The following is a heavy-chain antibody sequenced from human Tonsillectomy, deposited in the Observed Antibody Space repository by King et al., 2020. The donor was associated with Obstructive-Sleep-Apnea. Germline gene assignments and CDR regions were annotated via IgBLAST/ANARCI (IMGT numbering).Heavy chain of an antibody. V-gene: IGHV3-23*04. CDR2: IRGSVGCT. D-gene: IGHD6-19*01. J-gene: IGHJ3*02. Sequence: VQLVESGGGLVQPGGSLRLSCAASGFTFISYAMSCVRQAPGKGREWVSAIRGSVGCTCYADSVKGRFTVSIDNSKNTLYLQMNSLRAADTAVYYCAKDRHTGIAVARDLAFDIWGQGTMVTVSS. CDR3: AKDRHTGIAVARDLAFDI. CDR1: GFTFISYA.